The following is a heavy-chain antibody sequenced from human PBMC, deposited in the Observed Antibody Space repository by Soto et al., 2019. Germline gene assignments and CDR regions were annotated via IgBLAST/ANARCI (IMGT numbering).Heavy chain of an antibody. J-gene: IGHJ4*02. V-gene: IGHV4-34*01. Sequence: QVQLQQWGAGLLKPSETLSLTCAVYGGSFSGYYWSWIRQPPGKGLEWIGEINHSGSTNYNPSLKSRVSISVDTSKHQFSLKLSSVTAADTAVYYCARGPLKTGTTEYFDYWGQGTLVTVSS. CDR1: GGSFSGYY. CDR2: INHSGST. D-gene: IGHD1-7*01. CDR3: ARGPLKTGTTEYFDY.